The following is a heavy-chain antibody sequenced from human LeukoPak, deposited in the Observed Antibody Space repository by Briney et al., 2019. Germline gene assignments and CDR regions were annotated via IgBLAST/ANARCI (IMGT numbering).Heavy chain of an antibody. V-gene: IGHV1-2*02. CDR1: GYTFTGYY. CDR3: ARARYLDYFYYYMDV. CDR2: INPNSGGT. D-gene: IGHD1-1*01. J-gene: IGHJ6*03. Sequence: ASVKVSCKASGYTFTGYYMHWVRQAPGQGLEWMGWINPNSGGTNYAQKFQGRVTMTRDTSISTAYIELSRLRSDDTAMYYCARARYLDYFYYYMDVWGKGTTVTV.